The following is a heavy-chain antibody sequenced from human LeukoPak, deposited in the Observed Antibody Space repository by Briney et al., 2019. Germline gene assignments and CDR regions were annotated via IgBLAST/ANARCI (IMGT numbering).Heavy chain of an antibody. J-gene: IGHJ6*02. CDR2: IIPIFGTA. CDR3: AREGYSSSWYSAKPRPYYGMDV. CDR1: GYTFTSYH. D-gene: IGHD6-13*01. Sequence: GASVKVSCKASGYTFTSYHMHWVRQAPGQGLEWMGGIIPIFGTANYAQKFQGRVTITADESTSTAYMELSSLRSEDTAVYYCAREGYSSSWYSAKPRPYYGMDVWGQGTTVTVSS. V-gene: IGHV1-69*13.